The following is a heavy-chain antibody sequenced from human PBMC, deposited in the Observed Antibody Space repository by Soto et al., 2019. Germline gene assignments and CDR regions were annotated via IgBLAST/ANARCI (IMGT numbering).Heavy chain of an antibody. CDR2: IYHSGST. CDR1: GGSISSSNW. CDR3: ARVVCSGGSCYSRN. V-gene: IGHV4-4*02. Sequence: QVQLQESGPGLVKPSGTLSLTCAVSGGSISSSNWWSWVRQPPGKGLEWIGEIYHSGSTNYNPSLKSRVTISVNKSKNLLSLTLSPVTAADTAVYYCARVVCSGGSCYSRNWGPGTLVTVSS. J-gene: IGHJ4*02. D-gene: IGHD2-15*01.